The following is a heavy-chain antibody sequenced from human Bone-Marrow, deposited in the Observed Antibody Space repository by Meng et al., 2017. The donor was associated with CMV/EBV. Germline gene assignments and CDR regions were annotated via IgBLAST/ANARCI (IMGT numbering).Heavy chain of an antibody. J-gene: IGHJ4*02. CDR1: GFTFSAYG. D-gene: IGHD6-13*01. Sequence: GGSLRLSCAASGFTFSAYGMHWVRQAPGKGLEWVSFIRYDGSDKFYADSVKGRFTISRDNSKNSLYLQMNSLRAEDTAVYYCARDYSSSWYAGGFDFWGQGTLVTVSS. CDR2: IRYDGSDK. CDR3: ARDYSSSWYAGGFDF. V-gene: IGHV3-30*02.